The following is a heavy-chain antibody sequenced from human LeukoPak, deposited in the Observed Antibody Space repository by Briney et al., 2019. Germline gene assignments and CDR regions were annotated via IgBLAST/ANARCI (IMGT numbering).Heavy chain of an antibody. Sequence: GGSLRLSCAASGFTFSSYSMNWVRQAPGKGLEWVSSISSSSSYIYYADSVKGRFTISRDNAKNSLYLQMNSLRAEDTAVYYCARGITMVRGTAGDYWGQGTLVTVSS. V-gene: IGHV3-21*01. CDR3: ARGITMVRGTAGDY. CDR2: ISSSSSYI. J-gene: IGHJ4*02. CDR1: GFTFSSYS. D-gene: IGHD3-10*01.